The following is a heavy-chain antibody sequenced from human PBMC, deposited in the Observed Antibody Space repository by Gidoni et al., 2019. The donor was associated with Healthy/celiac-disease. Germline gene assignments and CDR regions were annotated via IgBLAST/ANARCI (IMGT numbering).Heavy chain of an antibody. D-gene: IGHD6-13*01. CDR1: GFTFDDYA. J-gene: IGHJ4*02. CDR3: AKEMRVSGVAAPFDY. Sequence: EVQLVASGGGLVQPGRSLRLSCAASGFTFDDYAMHWVRQAPGKGLEWVSGISWNSGSIGYADSVKGRFTISRDNAKNSLYLQMNSLRAEDTALYYCAKEMRVSGVAAPFDYWGQGTLVTVSS. V-gene: IGHV3-9*01. CDR2: ISWNSGSI.